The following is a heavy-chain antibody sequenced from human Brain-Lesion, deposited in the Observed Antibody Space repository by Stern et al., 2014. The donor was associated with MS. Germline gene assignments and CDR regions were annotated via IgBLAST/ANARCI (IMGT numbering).Heavy chain of an antibody. V-gene: IGHV1-24*01. CDR3: ASLAPGAGANYYRHFDY. CDR1: GYTLTELS. D-gene: IGHD4/OR15-4a*01. Sequence: QVQLVQSGAEVKKPGASVKVSCKVSGYTLTELSMHWVRQTSRTGLEWMGGFDPGDGEQIYVTKFQGRGTMNADTSTANAQMALSSLRSEDTAVYYCASLAPGAGANYYRHFDYWGQGTLVTVSS. J-gene: IGHJ4*02. CDR2: FDPGDGEQ.